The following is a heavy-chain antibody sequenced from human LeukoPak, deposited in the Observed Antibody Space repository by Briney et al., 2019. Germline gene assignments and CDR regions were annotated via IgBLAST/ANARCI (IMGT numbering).Heavy chain of an antibody. CDR1: GFTSSSYA. CDR2: ISGSGGST. D-gene: IGHD6-19*01. Sequence: PGGSLRLSCAASGFTSSSYAMSWVRQAPGKGLEWVSAISGSGGSTYYADSVKGRFTISRDNAKNSLYLQMDSLGVEDTAFYYCAKDNRRHYTSGPNPDSLHWGQGALVTVSS. CDR3: AKDNRRHYTSGPNPDSLH. J-gene: IGHJ4*02. V-gene: IGHV3-23*01.